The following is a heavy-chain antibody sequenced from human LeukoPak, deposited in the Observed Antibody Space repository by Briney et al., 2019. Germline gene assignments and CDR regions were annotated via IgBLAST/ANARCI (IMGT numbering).Heavy chain of an antibody. J-gene: IGHJ3*02. CDR1: GFTFSSYA. Sequence: GGSLRLSCAASGFTFSSYAMSWVRQAPGKGLEWVSIISGSGANTYYADSVKGRLTISRDNSKNTLYLQMNSLRAEDTAVYYCARDGIGIVGATRDAFDIWGQGTMVTVSS. CDR3: ARDGIGIVGATRDAFDI. CDR2: ISGSGANT. D-gene: IGHD1-26*01. V-gene: IGHV3-23*01.